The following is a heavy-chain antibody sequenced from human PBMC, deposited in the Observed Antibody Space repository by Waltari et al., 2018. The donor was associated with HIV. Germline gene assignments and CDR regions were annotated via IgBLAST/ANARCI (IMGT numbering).Heavy chain of an antibody. Sequence: EVHLEQSGAEVTKPGESLKISCKASGYTFTSYWIGWVRQRPGKGLEWMGFFLPGDSDTRYSPSFQGQVTISADKSIPTVYLQWNTLTASDTAIDYGARHVRLLQPTVAIGGMDVWGQGTSVTVSS. J-gene: IGHJ6*02. CDR3: ARHVRLLQPTVAIGGMDV. D-gene: IGHD2-21*01. V-gene: IGHV5-51*01. CDR1: GYTFTSYW. CDR2: FLPGDSDT.